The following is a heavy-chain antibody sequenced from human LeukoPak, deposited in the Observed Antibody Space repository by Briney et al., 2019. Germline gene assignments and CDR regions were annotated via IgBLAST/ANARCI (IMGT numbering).Heavy chain of an antibody. J-gene: IGHJ4*02. CDR1: GYTFTSYY. CDR2: MNPNSGNT. V-gene: IGHV1-8*03. D-gene: IGHD3-16*01. CDR3: AREKEGGLDY. Sequence: GASVKVSCKASGYTFTSYYMHWVRQAPGQGLEWMGWMNPNSGNTGYAQKFQGRVTITRNTSISTAYMELSSLRSEDTAVYYCAREKEGGLDYWGQGTLVSVSS.